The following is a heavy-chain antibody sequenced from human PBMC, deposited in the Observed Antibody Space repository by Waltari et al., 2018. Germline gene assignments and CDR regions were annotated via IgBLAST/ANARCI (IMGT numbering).Heavy chain of an antibody. CDR1: GYTFTGYY. J-gene: IGHJ6*03. D-gene: IGHD6-19*01. CDR2: INPNSGGT. Sequence: QVQLVQSGAEVKKPGASVKVSCKASGYTFTGYYMHWVRQAPGQGLEWMGWINPNSGGTNYAQKFQGRVTMTRDTSISTAYMELSRLRSDDTAVYYCARGESSGWGYYYYYMDVWGKGTTVTISS. CDR3: ARGESSGWGYYYYYMDV. V-gene: IGHV1-2*02.